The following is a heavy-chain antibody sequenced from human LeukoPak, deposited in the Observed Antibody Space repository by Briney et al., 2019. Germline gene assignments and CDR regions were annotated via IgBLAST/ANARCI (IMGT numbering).Heavy chain of an antibody. CDR1: GFTFSSYW. V-gene: IGHV3-74*01. D-gene: IGHD2-15*01. Sequence: PGGSLRLSCAASGFTFSSYWMHWVRQAPGKGLVWVSRINSDGSAITYADSVKGRFTISRDNAKNSLYLQMNSLRDEDTAVYYCAREDCSGGSCYGDYWGQGTLVTVSS. CDR2: INSDGSAI. J-gene: IGHJ4*02. CDR3: AREDCSGGSCYGDY.